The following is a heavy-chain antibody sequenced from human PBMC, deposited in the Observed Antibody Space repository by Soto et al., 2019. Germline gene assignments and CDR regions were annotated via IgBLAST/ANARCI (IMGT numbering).Heavy chain of an antibody. CDR3: ARLGDVGAITYWYFDL. D-gene: IGHD1-26*01. Sequence: QVQLVQSGAEVKKPGSSVKVSCKASGGTFSSYTISWVRQAPGQGLEWMGRFIPILGIANYAQKFQGRVTITADKSTSTAYMELSSLRSEDTAVYYCARLGDVGAITYWYFDLWGRGTLVTVSS. CDR1: GGTFSSYT. V-gene: IGHV1-69*02. CDR2: FIPILGIA. J-gene: IGHJ2*01.